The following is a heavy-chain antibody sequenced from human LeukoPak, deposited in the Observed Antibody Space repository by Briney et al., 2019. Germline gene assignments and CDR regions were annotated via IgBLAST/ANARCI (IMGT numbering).Heavy chain of an antibody. CDR2: INPSGGST. Sequence: ASVKVSCKASGYTFTSYGISWVRQAPGQGLEWMGIINPSGGSTSYAQKFQGRVTMTTDTSTSTAYMELRSLRSDDTAVYYCARDLFSYYDSSGSVSFDYWGQGTLVTVSS. D-gene: IGHD3-22*01. CDR3: ARDLFSYYDSSGSVSFDY. J-gene: IGHJ4*02. V-gene: IGHV1-18*01. CDR1: GYTFTSYG.